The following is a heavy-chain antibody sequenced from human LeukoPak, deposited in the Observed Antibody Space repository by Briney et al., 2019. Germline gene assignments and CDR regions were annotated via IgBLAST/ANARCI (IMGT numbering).Heavy chain of an antibody. CDR2: ISRDGTVT. CDR3: VREVGAPGSFDI. Sequence: GGSLRLSCVGSQFSFTNNWMHWVRQVPGKGLMWVSRISRDGTVTDYADSVKGRFAISRDNAKNTLYLEMNSLRGEDTGLFYCVREVGAPGSFDIWSQGTLVTVSS. CDR1: QFSFTNNW. V-gene: IGHV3-74*01. D-gene: IGHD1-26*01. J-gene: IGHJ3*02.